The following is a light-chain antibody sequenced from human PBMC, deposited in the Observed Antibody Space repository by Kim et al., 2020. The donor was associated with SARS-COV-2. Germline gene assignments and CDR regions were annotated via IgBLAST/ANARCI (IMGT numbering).Light chain of an antibody. CDR2: GKN. Sequence: GQTVRIKCEGDSHRSYKARGYQQKPGKAAVVVIYGKNNRRSGIPDRFSGSSAGNTASLTITGAQAEDEADYYCNSRDSSGNHGWVFGGGTQLTVL. V-gene: IGLV3-19*01. CDR1: SHRSYK. J-gene: IGLJ3*02. CDR3: NSRDSSGNHGWV.